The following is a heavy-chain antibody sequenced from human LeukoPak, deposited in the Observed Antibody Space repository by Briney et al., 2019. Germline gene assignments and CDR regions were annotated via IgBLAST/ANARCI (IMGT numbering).Heavy chain of an antibody. CDR3: AGSRIVGAEYYFDY. Sequence: ASVKVSCKASGYTSTSYYMHWVRQAPGQGLEWMGIINPSGGSTSYAQKFQGRVTMTRDTSTSTAYMELSRLRSDDTAVYYCAGSRIVGAEYYFDYWGQGTLVTVSS. D-gene: IGHD1-26*01. CDR2: INPSGGST. J-gene: IGHJ4*02. V-gene: IGHV1-46*01. CDR1: GYTSTSYY.